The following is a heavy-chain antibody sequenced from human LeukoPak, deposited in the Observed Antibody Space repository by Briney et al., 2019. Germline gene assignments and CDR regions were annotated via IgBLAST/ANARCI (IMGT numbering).Heavy chain of an antibody. V-gene: IGHV3-30*18. Sequence: GRSLRLSCAASGFTFSSYGMHRVRQAPGKGLEWVAVISYDGSNKYYADSVKGRFTISRDNPKNTLYLQMNSLRAEDTAVYYCAKDRDSSGYYSDYWGQGTLVTVSS. CDR2: ISYDGSNK. D-gene: IGHD3-22*01. CDR1: GFTFSSYG. CDR3: AKDRDSSGYYSDY. J-gene: IGHJ4*02.